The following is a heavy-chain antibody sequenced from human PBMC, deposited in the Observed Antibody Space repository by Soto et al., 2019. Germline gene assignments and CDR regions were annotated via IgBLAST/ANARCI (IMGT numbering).Heavy chain of an antibody. Sequence: PGGSLRLSCAASGFTFKSYSMNWVRQAPGKGLEWVSYISSSSSTIYYADSVKGRFTISRDNAKNSLYLQMNSLRAEDTAVYYCARHPERIAQIGWFDPWGQGTLVTSPQ. CDR2: ISSSSSTI. V-gene: IGHV3-48*01. CDR1: GFTFKSYS. D-gene: IGHD6-13*01. CDR3: ARHPERIAQIGWFDP. J-gene: IGHJ5*02.